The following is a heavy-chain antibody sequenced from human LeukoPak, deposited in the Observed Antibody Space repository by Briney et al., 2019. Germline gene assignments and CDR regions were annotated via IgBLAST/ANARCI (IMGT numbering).Heavy chain of an antibody. V-gene: IGHV1-2*02. J-gene: IGHJ5*02. CDR2: INPNSGGT. D-gene: IGHD6-6*01. CDR3: ARYVTIPHSSSFLIDWFDP. CDR1: GYTFTGYC. Sequence: ASVKVSCKASGYTFTGYCMHWVRQAPGQGLEWMGWINPNSGGTNYAHKFQGRVTMTRATSNSTASLELSRMRTDDTAVYYCARYVTIPHSSSFLIDWFDPWGQGTLVTVSS.